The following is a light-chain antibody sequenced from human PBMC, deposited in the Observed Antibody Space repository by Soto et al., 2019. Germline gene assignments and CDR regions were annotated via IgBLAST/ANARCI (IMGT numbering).Light chain of an antibody. CDR1: QSVSSN. CDR2: GAS. Sequence: EIVMTQSPATLSVSPGGRATLSCRASQSVSSNLAWYQQKPGQAPRLLIYGASTRATGIPARFSGSGSGTEFTLTISSLQSEDFALYYCHQYNSWPPGTFGQGTKVDIK. V-gene: IGKV3-15*01. CDR3: HQYNSWPPGT. J-gene: IGKJ2*01.